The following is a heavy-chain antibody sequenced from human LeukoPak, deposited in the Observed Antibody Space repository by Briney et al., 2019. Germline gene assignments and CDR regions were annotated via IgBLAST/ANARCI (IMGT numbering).Heavy chain of an antibody. Sequence: PSETLSLTCPVSGGSISSSSYYWGWIRQPPGKGLEWIESIYYSGSTYYNPSLKSRVTISVDTSKNQFSLKLSSVTAADTAVYYCASGSITPTTFGVVIPFDYWGQGTLVTVSS. CDR3: ASGSITPTTFGVVIPFDY. CDR2: IYYSGST. D-gene: IGHD3-3*01. CDR1: GGSISSSSYY. J-gene: IGHJ4*02. V-gene: IGHV4-39*01.